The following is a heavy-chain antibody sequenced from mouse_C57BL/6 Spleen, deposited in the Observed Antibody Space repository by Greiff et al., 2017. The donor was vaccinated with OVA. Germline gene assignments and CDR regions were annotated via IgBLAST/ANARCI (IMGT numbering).Heavy chain of an antibody. CDR2: IYPSDSET. CDR1: GYTFTSYW. V-gene: IGHV1-61*01. Sequence: QVQLQQPGAELVRPGSSVKLSCKASGYTFTSYWMDWVKQRPGQGLEWIGNIYPSDSETHYNQKFKDKATLTVDKSSSTAYMQLSSLTSEDSAVYYCARQELGRGYLDYWGQGTTLTVSS. J-gene: IGHJ2*01. CDR3: ARQELGRGYLDY. D-gene: IGHD4-1*01.